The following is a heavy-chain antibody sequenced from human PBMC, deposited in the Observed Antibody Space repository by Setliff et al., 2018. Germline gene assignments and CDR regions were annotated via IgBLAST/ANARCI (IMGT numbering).Heavy chain of an antibody. D-gene: IGHD1-26*01. V-gene: IGHV4-30-4*08. CDR3: AREVGTSTSSDAFDV. CDR2: IYHSGSA. CDR1: GDSISSGDYF. Sequence: ASETLSLTCTVSGDSISSGDYFWSWIRQPPGKGLEWIAYIYHSGSAYCNPSLKSRVTMSVDTSKNQFSLHLTSVTAADTAVYYCAREVGTSTSSDAFDVWGQGMMVTVSS. J-gene: IGHJ3*01.